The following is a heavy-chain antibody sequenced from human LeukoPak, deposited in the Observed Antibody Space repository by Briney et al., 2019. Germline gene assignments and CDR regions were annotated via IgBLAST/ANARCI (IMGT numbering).Heavy chain of an antibody. CDR3: ARGLDYYDSSEFDY. Sequence: PGGSLRLSCAASGFTFSSYGMHWVRQAPDKGLEWVAVIWYDGSNKYYADSVKGRFTISRDNSKNTLYLQMNSLRAEDTAVYYCARGLDYYDSSEFDYWGQGTLVTVSS. V-gene: IGHV3-33*01. CDR1: GFTFSSYG. D-gene: IGHD3-22*01. J-gene: IGHJ4*02. CDR2: IWYDGSNK.